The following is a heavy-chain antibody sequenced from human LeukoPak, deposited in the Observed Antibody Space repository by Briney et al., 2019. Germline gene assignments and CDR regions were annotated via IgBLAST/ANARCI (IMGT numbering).Heavy chain of an antibody. CDR3: ARDHHRRLYDSQARDTFDI. J-gene: IGHJ3*02. CDR1: GFTFSSYS. CDR2: ISSSSSYI. V-gene: IGHV3-21*01. D-gene: IGHD3-22*01. Sequence: GGSLRLSCAASGFTFSSYSMNWVRQAPGKGLEWVSSISSSSSYIYYADSVKGRFTISRDNAKNSLYLQMNSLRAEDTAVYYCARDHHRRLYDSQARDTFDIWGQGTMVTVSS.